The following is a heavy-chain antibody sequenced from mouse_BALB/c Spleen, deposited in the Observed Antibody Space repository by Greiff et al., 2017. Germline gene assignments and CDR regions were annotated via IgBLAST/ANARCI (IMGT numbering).Heavy chain of an antibody. D-gene: IGHD2-3*01. V-gene: IGHV3-2*02. J-gene: IGHJ3*01. CDR2: ISYSGST. CDR3: ARGGWLLRRFAY. CDR1: GYSITSDYA. Sequence: EVKLMESGPGLVKPSQSLSLTCTVTGYSITSDYAWNWIRQFPGNKLEWMGYISYSGSTSYNPSLKSRISITRDTSKNQFFLQLNSVTTEDTATYYCARGGWLLRRFAYWGQGTLVTVSA.